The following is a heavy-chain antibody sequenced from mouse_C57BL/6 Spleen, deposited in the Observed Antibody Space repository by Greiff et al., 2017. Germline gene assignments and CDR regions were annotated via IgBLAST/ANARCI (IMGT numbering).Heavy chain of an antibody. CDR3: AREGGGVRRTWYVDG. Sequence: QVQLQQPGAELVKPGASVKMSCKASGYTFTSYWITWVKQRPGQGLEWIGDIYPGSGSTNYNEKFKSKATLTVDTSSSTAYMQLSSLTSEASAVYYCAREGGGVRRTWYVDGWGTGTTVTVSA. CDR2: IYPGSGST. J-gene: IGHJ1*03. CDR1: GYTFTSYW. V-gene: IGHV1-55*01.